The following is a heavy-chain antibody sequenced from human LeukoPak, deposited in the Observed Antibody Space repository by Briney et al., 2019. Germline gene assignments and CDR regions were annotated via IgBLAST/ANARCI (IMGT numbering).Heavy chain of an antibody. Sequence: GGSLRLSCAASGLPFSDYSMNWVRQAPGKGLEWVSSISGSGGSTYYADSVKGRFTISRDNSKNTLYLQMNSLRAEDTAVYYCAKGDTAMVNPLDYWGQGTLVTVSS. J-gene: IGHJ4*02. CDR1: GLPFSDYS. CDR2: ISGSGGST. D-gene: IGHD5-18*01. CDR3: AKGDTAMVNPLDY. V-gene: IGHV3-23*01.